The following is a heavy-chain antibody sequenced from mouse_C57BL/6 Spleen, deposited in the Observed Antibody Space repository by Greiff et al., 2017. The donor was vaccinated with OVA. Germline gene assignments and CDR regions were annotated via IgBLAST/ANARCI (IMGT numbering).Heavy chain of an antibody. V-gene: IGHV1-18*01. CDR2: INPNNGGT. CDR1: GYTFTDYN. CDR3: ARSDYWVDY. Sequence: VHVKQSGPELVKPGASVKIPCKASGYTFTDYNMDWVKQSHGKSLEWIGDINPNNGGTIYNQKFKGKATLTVDKSSSTAYMELRSLTSEDTAVYYCARSDYWVDYWGQGTSVTVSS. J-gene: IGHJ4*01. D-gene: IGHD1-1*01.